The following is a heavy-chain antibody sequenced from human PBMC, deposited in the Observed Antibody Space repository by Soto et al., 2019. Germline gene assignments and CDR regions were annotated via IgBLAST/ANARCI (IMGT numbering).Heavy chain of an antibody. J-gene: IGHJ6*02. CDR2: IYYSGST. Sequence: SETLSLTCTVSGGSISSYYWSWIRQPPGKGLEWIGYIYYSGSTNYNPSLKSRVTISVDTSKNQFSLKLSSVTAADTAVYYCARDTHPDVWGQGTTVTVSS. CDR3: ARDTHPDV. V-gene: IGHV4-59*01. CDR1: GGSISSYY.